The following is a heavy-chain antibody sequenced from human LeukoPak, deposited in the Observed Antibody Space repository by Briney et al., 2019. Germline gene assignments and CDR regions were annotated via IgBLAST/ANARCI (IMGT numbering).Heavy chain of an antibody. V-gene: IGHV3-21*01. Sequence: GRSLRLSCAASGFTFSIYSMSWVRQAPGKGLEWVSSISSRSDYIYYADSVKGRFTISRDNAKNSLYLQMNSLRAEDTAVYYCARDPYSGYDKRVYYFDYWGQGTLVTVSS. J-gene: IGHJ4*02. CDR1: GFTFSIYS. CDR2: ISSRSDYI. D-gene: IGHD5-12*01. CDR3: ARDPYSGYDKRVYYFDY.